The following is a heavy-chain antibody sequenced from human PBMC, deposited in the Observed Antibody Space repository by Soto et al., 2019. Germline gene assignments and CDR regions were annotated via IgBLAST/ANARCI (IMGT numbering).Heavy chain of an antibody. V-gene: IGHV3-30-3*01. CDR2: ILYDGNNR. D-gene: IGHD6-19*01. J-gene: IGHJ5*02. CDR1: GFTVRNYI. Sequence: GGSLRLSCAASGFTVRNYILHWVRQAPGKGLEWVAMILYDGNNRYYADSVKGRFTISRDNSKNTLYLQMNSLRAEDTAVYYCARDLEVAVAGAWGQGTLVTVSS. CDR3: ARDLEVAVAGA.